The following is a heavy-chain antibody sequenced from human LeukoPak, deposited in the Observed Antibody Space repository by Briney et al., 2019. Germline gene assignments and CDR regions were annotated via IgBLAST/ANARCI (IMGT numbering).Heavy chain of an antibody. CDR3: ARVRIVVVVAATFDY. Sequence: GASVKVSCKVSGYTLTELSMHWVRQAPGQGLEWMGWINPNSGGTNYAQKFQGRVTMTRDTSISTAYMELSRLRSDDTAVYYCARVRIVVVVAATFDYWGQGTLVTVSS. V-gene: IGHV1-2*02. CDR1: GYTLTELS. J-gene: IGHJ4*02. CDR2: INPNSGGT. D-gene: IGHD2-15*01.